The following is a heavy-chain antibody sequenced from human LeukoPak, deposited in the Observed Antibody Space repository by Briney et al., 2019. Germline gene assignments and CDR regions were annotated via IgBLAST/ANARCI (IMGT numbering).Heavy chain of an antibody. CDR1: GGSISSYY. D-gene: IGHD6-13*01. CDR2: INHSGST. CDR3: ARSLAAGYYFDY. V-gene: IGHV4-34*01. J-gene: IGHJ4*02. Sequence: SETLSLTCTVSGGSISSYYWSWIRQPPGKGLEWIGEINHSGSTNYNPSLKSRVTISVDTSKNQFSLKLSSVTAADTAVYYCARSLAAGYYFDYWGQGTLVTVSS.